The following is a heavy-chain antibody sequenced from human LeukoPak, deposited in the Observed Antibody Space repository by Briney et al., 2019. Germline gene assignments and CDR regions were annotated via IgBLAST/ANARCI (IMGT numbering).Heavy chain of an antibody. V-gene: IGHV1-8*01. Sequence: GASVKVSCKASGYTFTSYDINWVRQATGQGLEWMGWMNPNSGNTGYAQKFQGRVTMTRNTSVSTAYMELSSLRSEDTAVYYCVRAFRAVRGVITNITYYFYYWGQGTLVTVSS. J-gene: IGHJ4*02. D-gene: IGHD3-10*01. CDR1: GYTFTSYD. CDR3: VRAFRAVRGVITNITYYFYY. CDR2: MNPNSGNT.